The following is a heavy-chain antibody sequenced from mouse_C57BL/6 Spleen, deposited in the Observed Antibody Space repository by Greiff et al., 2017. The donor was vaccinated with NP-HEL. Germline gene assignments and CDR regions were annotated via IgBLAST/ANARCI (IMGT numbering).Heavy chain of an antibody. J-gene: IGHJ4*01. Sequence: QVQLQQPGAELVKPGASVKLSCKASGYTFTSYWMQWVKQRPGQGLEWIGEIDPSDSYTNYNGKFKGKATLTADKSSSTAYMQLSSLTSEDSAVYFCARSSSPLYAMDYWGQGTSVTVSS. D-gene: IGHD1-1*01. CDR3: ARSSSPLYAMDY. CDR2: IDPSDSYT. V-gene: IGHV1-50*01. CDR1: GYTFTSYW.